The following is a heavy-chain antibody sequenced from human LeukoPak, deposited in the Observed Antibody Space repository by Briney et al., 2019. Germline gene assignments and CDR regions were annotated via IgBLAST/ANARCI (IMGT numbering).Heavy chain of an antibody. CDR2: ISSSSSTI. D-gene: IGHD1-26*01. CDR1: GFTFSSYS. Sequence: GGSLRLSCAASGFTFSSYSMNWVRQAPGKGLEWVSYISSSSSTIYYADSVKGRFTISRDNAKNSLYLQMNSLRAEDTAVYYCARDLKEWELLVHFDYWGQGTLVTVSS. J-gene: IGHJ4*02. CDR3: ARDLKEWELLVHFDY. V-gene: IGHV3-48*01.